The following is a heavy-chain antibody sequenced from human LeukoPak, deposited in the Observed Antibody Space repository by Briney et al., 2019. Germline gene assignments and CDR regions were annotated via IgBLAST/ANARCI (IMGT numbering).Heavy chain of an antibody. Sequence: GGSLRLSCASSGFTFSNYWMSWVRQAPGKGLEWVANIKEDGSEKDYVDSVKGRFTISRDNSKNSLYLQMNSLRTEDTALYYCAKAIKSIAGNYYYYGMDVWGQGTTVTVSS. CDR3: AKAIKSIAGNYYYYGMDV. V-gene: IGHV3-7*05. CDR1: GFTFSNYW. J-gene: IGHJ6*02. CDR2: IKEDGSEK. D-gene: IGHD6-6*01.